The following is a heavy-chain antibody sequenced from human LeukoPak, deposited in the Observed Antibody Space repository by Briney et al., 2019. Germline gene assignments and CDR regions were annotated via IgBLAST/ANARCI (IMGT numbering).Heavy chain of an antibody. Sequence: ASVNVSCKFSGYTLSELSIHWVRQAPGKGREWVGGLDPNDGETIYAQKFQGRAIMTEDTSTDTAYMELSSLRSEDTAVYYCRGEQWLVYGMDVWGQGTTVTVSS. V-gene: IGHV1-24*01. J-gene: IGHJ6*02. CDR3: RGEQWLVYGMDV. CDR2: LDPNDGET. CDR1: GYTLSELS. D-gene: IGHD6-19*01.